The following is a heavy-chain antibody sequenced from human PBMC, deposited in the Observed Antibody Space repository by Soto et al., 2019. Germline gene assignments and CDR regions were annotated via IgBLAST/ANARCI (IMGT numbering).Heavy chain of an antibody. Sequence: QVQLVESGGGLVKPGGSLRLSCAASGFTFSDYYMSWIRQAPGKGLEWVSYISSSGSTIYYADSVKGRFTISRDNAKNSLYLQMNSLIAEDTAVYYCARGARGYNWNHGHYYYYMDVWGKGTTVTVSS. CDR1: GFTFSDYY. D-gene: IGHD1-20*01. J-gene: IGHJ6*03. V-gene: IGHV3-11*01. CDR3: ARGARGYNWNHGHYYYYMDV. CDR2: ISSSGSTI.